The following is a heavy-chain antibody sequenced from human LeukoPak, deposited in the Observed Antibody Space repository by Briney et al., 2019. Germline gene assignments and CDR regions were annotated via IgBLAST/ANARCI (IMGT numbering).Heavy chain of an antibody. D-gene: IGHD4-23*01. Sequence: GGSLRLSCAASGFTFSSYAMSWVRQAPGKGLEWVSAISGSGGSTYYADSVKARFTISRDNSKNTLYLQMNSLRAEDTAVYYCAKLKKPKHGDGGNSGGFDPWGQGTLVTVSS. CDR1: GFTFSSYA. CDR3: AKLKKPKHGDGGNSGGFDP. V-gene: IGHV3-23*01. J-gene: IGHJ5*02. CDR2: ISGSGGST.